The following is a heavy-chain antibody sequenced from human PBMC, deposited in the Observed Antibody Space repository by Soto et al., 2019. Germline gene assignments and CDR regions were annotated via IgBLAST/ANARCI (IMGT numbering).Heavy chain of an antibody. CDR3: ARDPVGVTGLGFDY. Sequence: QVQLVQSGAEEKTPGASVKVSCKASGYTFNSYVIHWMRQAPGQRLEWLGWINAGNGDTRYSQNLQGRVTITRDTTATTAYMEVINLRSEDTAVYYCARDPVGVTGLGFDYWGQGTLVTVSS. J-gene: IGHJ4*02. CDR2: INAGNGDT. D-gene: IGHD2-21*02. CDR1: GYTFNSYV. V-gene: IGHV1-3*05.